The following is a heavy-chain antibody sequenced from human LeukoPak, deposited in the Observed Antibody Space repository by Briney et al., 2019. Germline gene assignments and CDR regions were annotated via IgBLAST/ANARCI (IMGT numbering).Heavy chain of an antibody. CDR2: IFYNGRT. J-gene: IGHJ4*02. V-gene: IGHV4-59*08. Sequence: SETLSLTCTVSGRSIDDYYWGWIRQSPGKGLEYIAYIFYNGRTNYNLSLKSRVTISVDTSKNQFSLKLNYVTAADTAVYYCARHDFWSGFDYWGQGALVTVSS. D-gene: IGHD3-3*01. CDR3: ARHDFWSGFDY. CDR1: GRSIDDYY.